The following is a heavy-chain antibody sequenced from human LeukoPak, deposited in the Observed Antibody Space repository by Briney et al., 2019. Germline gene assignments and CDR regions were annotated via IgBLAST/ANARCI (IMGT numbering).Heavy chain of an antibody. D-gene: IGHD1-26*01. Sequence: SETLSLTCTVSGGSISSYYWSWIRQPPGKGLEWIGYTYYSGSTNYNPSLKSRVTISVDTSKNQFSLKLSSVTAADTAVYYCARGVSSGNYYVDYWGQGTLVTVSS. CDR1: GGSISSYY. V-gene: IGHV4-59*01. CDR2: TYYSGST. J-gene: IGHJ4*02. CDR3: ARGVSSGNYYVDY.